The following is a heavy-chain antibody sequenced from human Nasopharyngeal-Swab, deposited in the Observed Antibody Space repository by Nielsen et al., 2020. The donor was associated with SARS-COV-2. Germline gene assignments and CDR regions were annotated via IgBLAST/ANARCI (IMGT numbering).Heavy chain of an antibody. J-gene: IGHJ4*02. CDR3: VVVTATPGFDY. Sequence: GGSLRLSCAASGFTFSSYAMSWVRQAPGKGLEWVSAISGSGRSTYYADSVKGRFTISRDNSKNTLYLQMNSLRAEYTAVYYCVVVTATPGFDYWGQGTLVTVSS. CDR1: GFTFSSYA. D-gene: IGHD2-21*02. V-gene: IGHV3-23*01. CDR2: ISGSGRST.